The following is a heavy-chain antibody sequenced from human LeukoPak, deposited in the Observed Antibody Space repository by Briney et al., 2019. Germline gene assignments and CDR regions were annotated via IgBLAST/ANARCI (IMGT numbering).Heavy chain of an antibody. J-gene: IGHJ4*02. Sequence: SETLSLTCAVHGGSFSGYYWSWIRQPPGKGLEWIGEINHSGSTNYNPSLKSRVTISVDTSKNQFSLKLSSVTAADTAVYYCASLEYYYGSGSWGQGTLVTVSS. V-gene: IGHV4-34*01. D-gene: IGHD3-10*01. CDR3: ASLEYYYGSGS. CDR2: INHSGST. CDR1: GGSFSGYY.